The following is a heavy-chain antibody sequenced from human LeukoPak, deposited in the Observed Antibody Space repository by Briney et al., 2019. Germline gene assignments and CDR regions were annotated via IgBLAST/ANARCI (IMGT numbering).Heavy chain of an antibody. J-gene: IGHJ4*02. CDR1: GYTFTGYY. D-gene: IGHD3-22*01. CDR3: AREYYDSSGLYYFDY. V-gene: IGHV1-2*02. Sequence: GASVEVSCKASGYTFTGYYMHWVRQAPGQGLEWMGWINPNSGGTNYAQKFQGRVTMTRDTSISTAYMELGRLRSDDTAVYYCAREYYDSSGLYYFDYWGQGTLVTVSS. CDR2: INPNSGGT.